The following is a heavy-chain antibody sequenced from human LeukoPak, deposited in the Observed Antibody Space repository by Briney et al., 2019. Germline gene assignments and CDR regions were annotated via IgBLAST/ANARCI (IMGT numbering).Heavy chain of an antibody. V-gene: IGHV4-31*03. Sequence: SQTLSLTCTVSGGSISSGGYYWSWIRQHPGKGLEWIGYIYYSGSTYYNPSLKSRVTISVDTSKNQFSLKLSSVAAADTAVYYCARAGYSGYDVIDYWGQGTLVTVSS. D-gene: IGHD5-12*01. J-gene: IGHJ4*02. CDR3: ARAGYSGYDVIDY. CDR2: IYYSGST. CDR1: GGSISSGGYY.